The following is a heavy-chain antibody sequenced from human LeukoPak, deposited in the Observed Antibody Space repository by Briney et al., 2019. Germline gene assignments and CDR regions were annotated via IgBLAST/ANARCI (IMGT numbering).Heavy chain of an antibody. J-gene: IGHJ4*02. V-gene: IGHV3-23*01. CDR1: GFTFSGYG. Sequence: PGGSLRLSCAASGFTFSGYGMSWVRQAPGKGLKWVSAISGSGGSTYYADSVKGRITISRDNSKNTLYLQMNSLRAEDTAVYYCARDGDYDTSGYYPTWGQGTLVTVSS. CDR3: ARDGDYDTSGYYPT. D-gene: IGHD3-22*01. CDR2: ISGSGGST.